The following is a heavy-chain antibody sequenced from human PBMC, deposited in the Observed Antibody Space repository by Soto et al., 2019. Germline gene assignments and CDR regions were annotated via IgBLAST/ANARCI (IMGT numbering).Heavy chain of an antibody. Sequence: SEILCLTCAVHGGSFSRYHWDWIRQTPGKGLEWIGNIYHTGNTYYNPSLKSRVTISVDTSKSTLYLQMNSLRAEDTAVYYCAKDHGTYGPNWIDSWGQGTLVTVSS. CDR1: GGSFSRYH. J-gene: IGHJ5*01. D-gene: IGHD3-10*01. CDR2: IYHTGNT. V-gene: IGHV4-34*01. CDR3: AKDHGTYGPNWIDS.